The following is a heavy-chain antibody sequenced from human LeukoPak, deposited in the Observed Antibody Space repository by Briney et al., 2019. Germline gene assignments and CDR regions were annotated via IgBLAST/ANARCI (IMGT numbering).Heavy chain of an antibody. V-gene: IGHV3-13*01. CDR1: GFTFSTYD. D-gene: IGHD6-25*01. CDR3: ARVLTARSGGYDAFDM. Sequence: GGSLRLSCAASGFTFSTYDMHWVRQAPGKGLEWGSAIYTAGDTYYPGSVKGRFTVSRENAKNSLYLQMNSLRAGDTAVYYCARVLTARSGGYDAFDMWGQGTMVTVSS. J-gene: IGHJ3*02. CDR2: IYTAGDT.